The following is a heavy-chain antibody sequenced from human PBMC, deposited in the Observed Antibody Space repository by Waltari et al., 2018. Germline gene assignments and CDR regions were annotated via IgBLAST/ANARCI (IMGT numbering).Heavy chain of an antibody. D-gene: IGHD6-13*01. CDR2: ISSTSSDI. V-gene: IGHV3-21*02. CDR1: GFPSTPYT. CDR3: AGGYSSYYGMDV. Sequence: EVQLVESGGGLVKPGGSLRLSCAASGFPSTPYTMNWVRQAPGKGLEWVSSISSTSSDIYYADSVKGRFTISRDNAKSSLYLQLNSLRAEDTAVYYCAGGYSSYYGMDVWGQGTTVTVSS. J-gene: IGHJ6*02.